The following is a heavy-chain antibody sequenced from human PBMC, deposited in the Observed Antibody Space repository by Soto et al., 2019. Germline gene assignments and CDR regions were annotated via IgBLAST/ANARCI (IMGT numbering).Heavy chain of an antibody. J-gene: IGHJ6*02. D-gene: IGHD6-19*01. CDR3: ARDRYSSGWGHYYYYDMDV. Sequence: SETLSLTCTVSGGSISRGDYFWSWIRQPPGRGLEWIGFIYYSGSTYYNPSLKSRLTISMDTSKSEFSLKLTSVTPEDTAVYYCARDRYSSGWGHYYYYDMDVWGQGTTVTVS. CDR1: GGSISRGDYF. V-gene: IGHV4-30-4*01. CDR2: IYYSGST.